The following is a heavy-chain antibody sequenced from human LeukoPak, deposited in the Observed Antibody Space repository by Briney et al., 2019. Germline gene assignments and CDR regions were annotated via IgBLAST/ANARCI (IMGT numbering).Heavy chain of an antibody. CDR1: GGSISSYY. CDR2: IYYSGST. Sequence: KTSETLSLTCTVSGGSISSYYWSWIRQPPGKGLEWIRYIYYSGSTNYNPSLKSRVTISVDTSKNQFSLKLSSVTAADTAVYYCARNEVVLDSAFDIWGQGTMVTVSS. V-gene: IGHV4-59*01. J-gene: IGHJ3*02. D-gene: IGHD2/OR15-2a*01. CDR3: ARNEVVLDSAFDI.